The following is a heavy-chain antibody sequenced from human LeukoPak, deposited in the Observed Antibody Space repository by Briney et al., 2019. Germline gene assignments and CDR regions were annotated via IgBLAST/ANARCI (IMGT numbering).Heavy chain of an antibody. CDR2: ISSSGSTI. J-gene: IGHJ4*02. CDR3: ARDQPYYDSSGRRGYFDY. CDR1: GFIFSNYY. D-gene: IGHD3-22*01. V-gene: IGHV3-11*01. Sequence: PGGSLRLSCAAPGFIFSNYYMSWIRQAPGKGLEWVSYISSSGSTIYYADSVKGRFTISRDNAKNSLYLQMNSLRAEDTAVYYCARDQPYYDSSGRRGYFDYWGQGTLVTVSS.